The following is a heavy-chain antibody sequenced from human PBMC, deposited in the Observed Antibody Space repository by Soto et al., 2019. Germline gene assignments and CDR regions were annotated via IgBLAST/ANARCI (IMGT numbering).Heavy chain of an antibody. CDR2: ISGSRSYT. CDR1: GFTFSDYY. CDR3: ARRHSSGWYFDF. V-gene: IGHV3-11*06. Sequence: GGSLRLSCAASGFTFSDYYMSWIRQAPGKGLEWVSYISGSRSYTHYADSVEGRFTLSRDNAKNSLYLQMNSLRAEDTAVYYCARRHSSGWYFDFWGQGTLVTVSS. D-gene: IGHD6-19*01. J-gene: IGHJ4*02.